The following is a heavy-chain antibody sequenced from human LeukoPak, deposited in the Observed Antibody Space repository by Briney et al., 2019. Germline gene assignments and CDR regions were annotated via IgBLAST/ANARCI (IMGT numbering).Heavy chain of an antibody. D-gene: IGHD2-15*01. J-gene: IGHJ6*03. CDR1: GFTFSSYW. CDR2: IKQGGSEK. Sequence: GGSQRLSCAASGFTFSSYWMSWVRQAPGKGLEWVANIKQGGSEKYYVDSVKGRFTISRDNAKNSLYLQMNSLRAEDTAVYYCSRRVAATYYYYYYMDVWGKGTTVTVSS. V-gene: IGHV3-7*01. CDR3: SRRVAATYYYYYYMDV.